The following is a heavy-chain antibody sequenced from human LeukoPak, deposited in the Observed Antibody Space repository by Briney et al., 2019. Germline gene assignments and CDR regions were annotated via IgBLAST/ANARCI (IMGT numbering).Heavy chain of an antibody. Sequence: PSETLSLTCTVSGGYTGSHYWSWIRQPAGKGLEWIGRISPSGTTHYNPSLGSRVTMSVDTSKNYFSLRLSSVTAADTAVYCCARLVSSFYHFDYWGQGALVTVSS. CDR2: ISPSGTT. J-gene: IGHJ4*02. V-gene: IGHV4-4*07. CDR1: GGYTGSHY. D-gene: IGHD5/OR15-5a*01. CDR3: ARLVSSFYHFDY.